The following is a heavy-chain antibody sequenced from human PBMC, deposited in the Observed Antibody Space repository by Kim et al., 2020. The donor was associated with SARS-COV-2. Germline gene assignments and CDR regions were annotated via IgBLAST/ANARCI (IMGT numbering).Heavy chain of an antibody. CDR1: GGTFSSYA. CDR2: IIPIFGTA. Sequence: SVKVSCKASGGTFSSYAISWVRQAPGQGLEWMGGIIPIFGTANYAQKFQGRVTITADESTSTAYMELSSLRSEDTAVYYCARESSGTTYYYYGMDVWGQGTTVTVSS. CDR3: ARESSGTTYYYYGMDV. D-gene: IGHD1-1*01. V-gene: IGHV1-69*13. J-gene: IGHJ6*02.